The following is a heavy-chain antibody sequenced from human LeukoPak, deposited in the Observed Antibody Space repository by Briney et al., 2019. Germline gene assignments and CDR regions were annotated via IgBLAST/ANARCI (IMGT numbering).Heavy chain of an antibody. V-gene: IGHV3-7*01. CDR2: IRQDGSQK. CDR1: GFTFSSYW. D-gene: IGHD6-19*01. CDR3: AKGPEQWLVHYYMDV. Sequence: GGSLRLSCAACGFTFSSYWMSWVRQAPGKGLEWVATIRQDGSQKYYVDSVKGRFTISRDNAKNSLYLQMNSLRAEDTAVYYCAKGPEQWLVHYYMDVWGKGTTVTVSS. J-gene: IGHJ6*03.